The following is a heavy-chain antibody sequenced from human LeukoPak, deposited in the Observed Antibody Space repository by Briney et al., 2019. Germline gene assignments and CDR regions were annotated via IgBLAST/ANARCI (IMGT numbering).Heavy chain of an antibody. CDR3: AKETRGGFSGPFDY. Sequence: GGSLRVSCAASGFTFSSYGMHWVRQTPGKGLEWVAVIWYDGSNKYYADSVKGRFTISRDNSKNTLYLQMNSLRAEDTAVYYCAKETRGGFSGPFDYWGQGTLVTVSS. J-gene: IGHJ4*02. D-gene: IGHD3-16*01. CDR2: IWYDGSNK. CDR1: GFTFSSYG. V-gene: IGHV3-33*06.